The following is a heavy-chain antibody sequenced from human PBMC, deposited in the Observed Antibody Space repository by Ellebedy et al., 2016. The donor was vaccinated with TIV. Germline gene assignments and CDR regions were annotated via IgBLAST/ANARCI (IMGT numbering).Heavy chain of an antibody. CDR3: ATDEIGDRDFDY. D-gene: IGHD3-16*01. J-gene: IGHJ4*02. CDR2: IPTDDSRR. V-gene: IGHV3-48*03. CDR1: GFTFRSSE. Sequence: PGGSLRLSCVASGFTFRSSEMNWVRQAPGQGLEWLAFIPTDDSRRGYADSVKGRFIISRDNAKNSLYLQMNSLRAEDTAVYYCATDEIGDRDFDYWGQGTLVTVPS.